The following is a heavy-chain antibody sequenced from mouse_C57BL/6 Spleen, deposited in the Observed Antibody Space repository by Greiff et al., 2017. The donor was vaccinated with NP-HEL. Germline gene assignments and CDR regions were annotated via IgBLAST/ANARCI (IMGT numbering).Heavy chain of an antibody. CDR1: GYTFTSYW. J-gene: IGHJ2*01. Sequence: VQLQQSGAELVRPGTSVKLSCKASGYTFTSYWMHWVKQRPGQGLEWIGVIDPSDSYTNYNQKFKGKSTLTVDTSYSTAYMQLSSLTSEDSAVYYCATGTAQASYWGQGTTLTVSS. V-gene: IGHV1-59*01. D-gene: IGHD3-2*02. CDR2: IDPSDSYT. CDR3: ATGTAQASY.